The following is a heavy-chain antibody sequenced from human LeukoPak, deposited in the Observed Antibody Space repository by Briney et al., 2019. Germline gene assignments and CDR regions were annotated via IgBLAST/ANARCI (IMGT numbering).Heavy chain of an antibody. V-gene: IGHV1-2*02. CDR1: GYTFTGYY. D-gene: IGHD3-9*01. CDR3: ARDPQPEYDISGYNWFDP. Sequence: ASVKVSCKASGYTFTGYYMHWVRQAPGQGLEWMGWINPNSGGTNYAQKFQGRVTMTRDTSISTAYMELSRLRSDDTAVYYCARDPQPEYDISGYNWFDPWGQGTLVTVSS. CDR2: INPNSGGT. J-gene: IGHJ5*02.